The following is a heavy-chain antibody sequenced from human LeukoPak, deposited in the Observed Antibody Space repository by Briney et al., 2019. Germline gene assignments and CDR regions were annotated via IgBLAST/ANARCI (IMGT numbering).Heavy chain of an antibody. V-gene: IGHV4-61*01. J-gene: IGHJ4*02. CDR1: GGSVSSSNYY. Sequence: PSETLSLTCTVSGGSVSSSNYYWSWIRQPPGKGLEWIGSIYSSGSTNYSPSLKSRVTISVGTSKNQFTLKLSSVTAADTAVYYCARVECSGGTCYPFDYWGQGSLVTVSS. D-gene: IGHD2-15*01. CDR3: ARVECSGGTCYPFDY. CDR2: IYSSGST.